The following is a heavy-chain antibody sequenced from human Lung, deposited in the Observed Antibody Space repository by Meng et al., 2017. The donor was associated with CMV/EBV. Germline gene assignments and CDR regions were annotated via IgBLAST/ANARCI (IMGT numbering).Heavy chain of an antibody. J-gene: IGHJ4*02. D-gene: IGHD1-14*01. V-gene: IGHV4-39*01. CDR3: ARHHHSPTFDY. CDR2: VVYSGTT. Sequence: LRPEESGPGLVKPSETLSLTCTVSGGSISSSSYYWAWIRQPPGEGLEWIGSVVYSGTTYYTSSLKSRVSISVDTSKNQFSLKLSSVTAADTAVYYCARHHHSPTFDYWGQGTLVTVS. CDR1: GGSISSSSYY.